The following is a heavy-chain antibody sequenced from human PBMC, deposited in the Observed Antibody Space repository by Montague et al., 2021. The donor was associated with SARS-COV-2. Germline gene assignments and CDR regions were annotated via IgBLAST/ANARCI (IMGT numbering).Heavy chain of an antibody. CDR2: ISHSGGGR. J-gene: IGHJ6*02. Sequence: ETLSLTCTVSGGSISSGGYCWNWIRQYPGRGLEWVSTISHSGGGRFYADSVKGRFTISRDNSKNTLYLEMTSLRADDTAVYYCAKEGLGYCTSICDGMDLWGHGTTVTVSS. CDR1: GGSISSGGYC. V-gene: IGHV3-23*01. D-gene: IGHD2-2*01. CDR3: AKEGLGYCTSICDGMDL.